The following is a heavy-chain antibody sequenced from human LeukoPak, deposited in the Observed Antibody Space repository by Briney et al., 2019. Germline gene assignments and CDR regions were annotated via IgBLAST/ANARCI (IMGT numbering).Heavy chain of an antibody. CDR1: GFTFSSYG. CDR2: LSYDGSNK. Sequence: GGSLRLSCAASGFTFSSYGMHWVRQAPGKGLEWVAVLSYDGSNKYYANSVKGRSTISRDNSKNTLYLQMNSLRAEDTAVYYCANSDILTGYYKLDYWGQGTLVTVSS. V-gene: IGHV3-30*18. J-gene: IGHJ4*02. CDR3: ANSDILTGYYKLDY. D-gene: IGHD3-9*01.